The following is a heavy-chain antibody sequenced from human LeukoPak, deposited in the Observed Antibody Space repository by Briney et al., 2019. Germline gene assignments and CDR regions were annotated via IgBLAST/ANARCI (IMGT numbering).Heavy chain of an antibody. V-gene: IGHV3-48*02. CDR3: ARDQTTMVRGAIPLSFDV. J-gene: IGHJ6*02. CDR2: ISSSSSTI. CDR1: GFTFSSYS. D-gene: IGHD3-10*01. Sequence: GGSLRLSCAASGFTFSSYSMNWVRQAPGKGLEGVSYISSSSSTIYYADSVKGRFTISRDNAKNSLYLQMNSLRDEDTAVYYCARDQTTMVRGAIPLSFDVWGQGTTVTVSS.